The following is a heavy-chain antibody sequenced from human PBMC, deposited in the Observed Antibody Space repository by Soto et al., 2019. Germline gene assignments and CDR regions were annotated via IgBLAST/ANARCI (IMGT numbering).Heavy chain of an antibody. J-gene: IGHJ4*02. CDR1: GGSISSGDSY. V-gene: IGHV4-30-4*01. D-gene: IGHD3-3*01. Sequence: SETLSLTCTVYGGSISSGDSYWSWIRQPPGKGLEWIGYIYYSGSTYYTPSLKSRVTISVDTSKNQFSLKLSSVTAADTAVYYCAREAYYDFWSGFDYWGQGTLVTVSS. CDR3: AREAYYDFWSGFDY. CDR2: IYYSGST.